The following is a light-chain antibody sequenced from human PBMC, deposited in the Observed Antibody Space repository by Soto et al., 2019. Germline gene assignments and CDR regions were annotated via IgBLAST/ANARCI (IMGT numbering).Light chain of an antibody. CDR1: RSVSSN. CDR2: GAS. Sequence: EIGMTQSPAPLSVAPGEIATLYCRSSRSVSSNVAWYQQKPGQAPRLLMYGASTRATGIPARFSGSGSGTEFTLTISSLQAEDFAVYCGQQYNNWPPYTFGQGTKLAIK. CDR3: QQYNNWPPYT. V-gene: IGKV3-15*01. J-gene: IGKJ2*01.